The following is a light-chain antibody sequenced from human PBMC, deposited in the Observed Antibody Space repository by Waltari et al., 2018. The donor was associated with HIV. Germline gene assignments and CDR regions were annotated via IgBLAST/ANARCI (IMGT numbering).Light chain of an antibody. CDR2: DDL. CDR1: GSDVGNFNF. CDR3: CSYGGDNTFV. Sequence: QSALTQPASVSESLGQSITISCTGGGSDVGNFNFVSWYQQRPGKAPRLMIYDDLKRPSGVSTRFSASKSGNTASLTISGLQVEDEADYCCCSYGGDNTFVFGGGTTVTVL. V-gene: IGLV2-23*02. J-gene: IGLJ3*02.